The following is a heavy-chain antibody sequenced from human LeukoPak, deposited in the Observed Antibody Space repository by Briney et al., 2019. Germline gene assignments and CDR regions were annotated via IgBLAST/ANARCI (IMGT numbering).Heavy chain of an antibody. Sequence: GGSLRLSCAASGFTFSSYAMSWVRQAPGKGLEWVSAISRSGGSTYYADSVKGRFTISRDNSKNTLYLQMNSLRAEDTAVYYCAIRRYYYDSSGYYVFDYWGQGTLVTVSS. D-gene: IGHD3-22*01. V-gene: IGHV3-23*01. J-gene: IGHJ4*02. CDR1: GFTFSSYA. CDR3: AIRRYYYDSSGYYVFDY. CDR2: ISRSGGST.